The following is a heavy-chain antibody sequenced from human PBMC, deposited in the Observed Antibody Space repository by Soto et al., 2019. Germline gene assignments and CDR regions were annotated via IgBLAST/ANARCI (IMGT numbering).Heavy chain of an antibody. J-gene: IGHJ5*02. CDR1: GGSLSSYY. D-gene: IGHD2-2*01. V-gene: IGHV4-59*08. CDR3: ARRYCSGTSCYWRGWFDP. Sequence: PETLSLTCTVSGGSLSSYYWSWIRQPPGKGLEWIGYIYYSGSTNYNPSLKSRVTISVDTSKNQFSLKLSSVTAADTAVYYCARRYCSGTSCYWRGWFDPWGQGTLVIVSS. CDR2: IYYSGST.